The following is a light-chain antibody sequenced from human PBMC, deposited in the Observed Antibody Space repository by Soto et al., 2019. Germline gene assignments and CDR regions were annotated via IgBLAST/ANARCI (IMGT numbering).Light chain of an antibody. V-gene: IGLV3-21*02. Sequence: SYVLTQPPSVSVAPGQTARISCGGSNIESKSVHWYQVRPGQAPRLVVYDDNDRPSGIPERFSGTNSGNTATLTISRVEAGDEADYCCQVWDSSGDLALFGGGTKLTVL. CDR3: QVWDSSGDLAL. CDR1: NIESKS. J-gene: IGLJ2*01. CDR2: DDN.